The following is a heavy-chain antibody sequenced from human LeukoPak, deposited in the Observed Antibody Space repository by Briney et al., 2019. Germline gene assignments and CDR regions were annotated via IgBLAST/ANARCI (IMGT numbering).Heavy chain of an antibody. J-gene: IGHJ4*02. CDR2: IYYSVNT. CDR1: GASISSHY. CDR3: ASSNDYGDYALEY. Sequence: PSETLSLTCTVSGASISSHYWSWLRQPPGKGLEWIGYIYYSVNTNYNPSLKSRGTISVDTSMSQFSLKLSSVTAADTAVYYCASSNDYGDYALEYWGQGILVTVSS. V-gene: IGHV4-59*08. D-gene: IGHD4-17*01.